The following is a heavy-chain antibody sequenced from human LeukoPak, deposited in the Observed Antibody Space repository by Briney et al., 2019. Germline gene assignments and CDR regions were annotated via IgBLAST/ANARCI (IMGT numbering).Heavy chain of an antibody. D-gene: IGHD3-22*01. CDR1: GASMASGGHY. CDR2: VHHSGST. J-gene: IGHJ4*02. V-gene: IGHV4-31*03. CDR3: ARVLSSYDNSGYYYYFDY. Sequence: SETLSLTCTVSGASMASGGHYWGWIRQHPEKGLEWIGYVHHSGSTHYDPSLKSRVSISIDTSRNQFSMKLSSVTAADTAGYCCARVLSSYDNSGYYYYFDYWGQGTLVTVSS.